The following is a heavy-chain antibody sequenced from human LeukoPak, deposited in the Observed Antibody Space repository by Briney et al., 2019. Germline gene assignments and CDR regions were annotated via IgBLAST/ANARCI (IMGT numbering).Heavy chain of an antibody. D-gene: IGHD3-3*01. V-gene: IGHV3-23*01. Sequence: ETLSLTCAVYGGSFSGYYWSWIRQPPGKGLEWVSAISGSGGSTYYADSVKGRFTISRDNSKNTLYLQMNSLRAEDTAVYYCAKGLNYDFWSGYYTGAFDIWGQGTMVTVSS. CDR1: GGSFSGYY. CDR2: ISGSGGST. CDR3: AKGLNYDFWSGYYTGAFDI. J-gene: IGHJ3*02.